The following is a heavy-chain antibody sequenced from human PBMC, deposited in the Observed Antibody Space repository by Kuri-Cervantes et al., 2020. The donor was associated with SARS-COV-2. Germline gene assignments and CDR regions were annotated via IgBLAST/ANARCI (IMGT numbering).Heavy chain of an antibody. CDR1: GFTFSAYA. D-gene: IGHD4-17*01. Sequence: GGSLRLSCAASGFTFSAYAMSWVRQAPGKGLEWVSSISDTGGRTDYADSVKGRFTISRDNSKNTLYLQVSSLRVEDTAVYFCARAHYGDYVAYIYWGQGTLVTVSS. V-gene: IGHV3-23*01. J-gene: IGHJ4*02. CDR2: ISDTGGRT. CDR3: ARAHYGDYVAYIY.